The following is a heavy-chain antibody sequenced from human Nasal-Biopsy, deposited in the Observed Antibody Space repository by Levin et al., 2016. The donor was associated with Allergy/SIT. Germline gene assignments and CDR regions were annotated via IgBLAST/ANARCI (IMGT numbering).Heavy chain of an antibody. J-gene: IGHJ4*02. D-gene: IGHD2-8*01. CDR3: ARTPGYNTNWYLDH. CDR2: IDWDGDE. Sequence: SGPTLVKPTQTLTLTCTFSGFSLSSTGMCVSWVRQPPGEALEWLARIDWDGDEFYSGSLRNRLTISKDTSKNQVVLTMYNMDPVDTATYYCARTPGYNTNWYLDHWGQGTLVTVSS. V-gene: IGHV2-70*17. CDR1: GFSLSSTGMC.